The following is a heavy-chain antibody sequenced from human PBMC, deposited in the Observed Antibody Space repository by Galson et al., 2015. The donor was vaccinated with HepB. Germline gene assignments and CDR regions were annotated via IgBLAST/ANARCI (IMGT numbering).Heavy chain of an antibody. J-gene: IGHJ4*02. V-gene: IGHV3-7*01. CDR1: GFTFSNYW. CDR3: ARSLSGELTSRFGLHFGY. Sequence: SLRLSCAASGFTFSNYWMSWVRQAPGTGLEWVAHISQGDRAAFYVASVKGRFTISRDNAKHSLFLQMNSLRAEDTAVYYCARSLSGELTSRFGLHFGYWGQGTLVTVSS. CDR2: ISQGDRAA. D-gene: IGHD3-16*02.